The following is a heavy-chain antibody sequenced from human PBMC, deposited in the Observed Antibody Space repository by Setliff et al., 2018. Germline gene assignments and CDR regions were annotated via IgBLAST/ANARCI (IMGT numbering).Heavy chain of an antibody. J-gene: IGHJ4*02. D-gene: IGHD2-8*02. CDR1: GGSISSSNYY. V-gene: IGHV4-39*01. Sequence: KPSETLSLTCTVSGGSISSSNYYWGWIRQPPGKGLEWIGSFYYSGSTYYNPSLKSRVTISVDTSKNQFSLKLSSVTAADTALYYCTVYNTGSSKDHYWGQGTPVTVSS. CDR2: FYYSGST. CDR3: TVYNTGSSKDHY.